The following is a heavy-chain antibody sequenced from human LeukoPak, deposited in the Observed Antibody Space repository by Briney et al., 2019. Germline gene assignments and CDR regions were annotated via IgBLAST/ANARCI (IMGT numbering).Heavy chain of an antibody. Sequence: ASVKVSCKASGYTFNSYYMHWVRQAPGQGLEWMGIINPSDDSTRYAQKFQGRVTMTKDTSTNTVYMDLSSLSSDDTAVYYCARAYYDSSAYHHAVYSDYWGQGTLVTVSS. V-gene: IGHV1-46*02. CDR3: ARAYYDSSAYHHAVYSDY. J-gene: IGHJ4*02. D-gene: IGHD3-22*01. CDR1: GYTFNSYY. CDR2: INPSDDST.